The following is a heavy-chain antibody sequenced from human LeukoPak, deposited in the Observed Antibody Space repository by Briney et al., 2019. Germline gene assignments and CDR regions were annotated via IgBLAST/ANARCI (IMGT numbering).Heavy chain of an antibody. D-gene: IGHD3-16*01. J-gene: IGHJ4*02. CDR2: IYHSGST. CDR3: ARFRGRGLPDY. V-gene: IGHV4-30-2*01. CDR1: GGSISSGGYS. Sequence: SETLSLTCAVSGGSISSGGYSWSWIRQPPGTGLEWIGYIYHSGSTYYNPSLKSRVTISVDRSKNQFSLKLSSVTAADTAVYYCARFRGRGLPDYWGQGTLVTVSS.